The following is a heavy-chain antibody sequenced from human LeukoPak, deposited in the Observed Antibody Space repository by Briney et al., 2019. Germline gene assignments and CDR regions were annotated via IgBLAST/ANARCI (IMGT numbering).Heavy chain of an antibody. V-gene: IGHV1-69*11. CDR3: ARDLVCTVNCKDS. Sequence: SVKVSCKASGGTFSNDAISWVRQAPRQGLEWMGRIIPHLGLAALYAQKFKGRVTITADESLTTAYLELASLTSQDTAVYFCARDLVCTVNCKDSWGQGTLVTVSS. CDR2: IIPHLGLAA. D-gene: IGHD3/OR15-3a*01. CDR1: GGTFSNDA. J-gene: IGHJ4*02.